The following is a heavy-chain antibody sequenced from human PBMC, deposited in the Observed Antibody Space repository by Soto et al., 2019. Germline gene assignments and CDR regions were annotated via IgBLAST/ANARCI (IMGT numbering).Heavy chain of an antibody. D-gene: IGHD2-2*02. CDR3: AKGSVPATAILGYYYYGMDV. Sequence: EVQLLESGGGLVQPGGSLRLSCAASGFTFSSYAMSWVRQAPGKGLEWVSAISGSGGSTYYADSVKGRFTISRDNSKNTLYLQMNSRRAEDTAVYYCAKGSVPATAILGYYYYGMDVWGQGTTVTVSS. V-gene: IGHV3-23*01. J-gene: IGHJ6*02. CDR1: GFTFSSYA. CDR2: ISGSGGST.